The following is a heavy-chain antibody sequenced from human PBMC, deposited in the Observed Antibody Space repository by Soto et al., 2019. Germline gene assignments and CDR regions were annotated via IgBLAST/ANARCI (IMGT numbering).Heavy chain of an antibody. Sequence: PSETLTLTCAVYVGSFRGYYWSWIRQPPGKGLERIGSIYYSGCTYYNPSLKSRVTISVDTSKNQFSLKLSSVTAADTAVYYCARDNPHGFDIWGQGTMVTVSS. V-gene: IGHV4-30-4*01. CDR3: ARDNPHGFDI. CDR2: IYYSGCT. CDR1: VGSFRGYY. J-gene: IGHJ3*02.